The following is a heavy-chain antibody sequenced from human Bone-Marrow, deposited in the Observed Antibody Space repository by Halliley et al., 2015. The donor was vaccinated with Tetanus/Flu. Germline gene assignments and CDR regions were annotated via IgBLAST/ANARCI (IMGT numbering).Heavy chain of an antibody. D-gene: IGHD2-15*01. CDR3: VGDRRQYSADGWFDP. CDR2: IYHRGSP. Sequence: GDIYHRGSPNSNPSLKSRVSISVDTSKNQFSLKLRSVTAADTAVYYCVGDRRQYSADGWFDPWGQGTLVTVSS. V-gene: IGHV4-59*01. J-gene: IGHJ5*02.